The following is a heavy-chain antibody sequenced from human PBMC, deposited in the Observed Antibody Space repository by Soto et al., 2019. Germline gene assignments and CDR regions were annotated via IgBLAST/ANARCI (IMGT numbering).Heavy chain of an antibody. CDR3: TSDRYPRFYHGSGSYPYY. CDR1: GFTFSSFW. V-gene: IGHV3-7*03. J-gene: IGHJ4*02. Sequence: GGSMRLSCAASGFTFSSFWMSWVRQAPGKGLEWVANIKTDGSETHYVDSVKGRFTISRDNPKTSLFLQMNSLRVEDTAVYFCTSDRYPRFYHGSGSYPYYWGQGTPVTVSS. D-gene: IGHD3-10*01. CDR2: IKTDGSET.